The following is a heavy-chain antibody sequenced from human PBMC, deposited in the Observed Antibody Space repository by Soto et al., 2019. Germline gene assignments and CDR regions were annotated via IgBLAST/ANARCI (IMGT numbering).Heavy chain of an antibody. Sequence: QVQLVQSGAEEKKPGASVKVSCKASGYTFTSYAMHWVRQAPGQRLEWMGWINAGNGNTKYSQKFQGRVTITRDTSASTAYMELSSVRSEDTAVDYCARSPGIAVADYWGQGTLVTVSS. V-gene: IGHV1-3*05. CDR2: INAGNGNT. CDR3: ARSPGIAVADY. J-gene: IGHJ4*02. CDR1: GYTFTSYA. D-gene: IGHD6-19*01.